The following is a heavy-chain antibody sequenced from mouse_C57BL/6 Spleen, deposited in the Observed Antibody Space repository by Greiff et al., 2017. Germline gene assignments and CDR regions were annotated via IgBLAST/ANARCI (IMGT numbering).Heavy chain of an antibody. Sequence: ESGPGLVKPSQSLSLTCSVTGYSITSGYYWNWIRQFPGNKLEWMGYISYDGSNNYNPSLKNRISITRDTSKNQFFLKLNSVTTEDTATYYCARTTYDSLYYYAMDYWGQGTSVTVSS. CDR3: ARTTYDSLYYYAMDY. CDR2: ISYDGSN. V-gene: IGHV3-6*01. CDR1: GYSITSGYY. D-gene: IGHD2-4*01. J-gene: IGHJ4*01.